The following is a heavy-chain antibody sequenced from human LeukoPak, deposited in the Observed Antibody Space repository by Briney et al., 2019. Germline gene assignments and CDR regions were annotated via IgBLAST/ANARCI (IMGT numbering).Heavy chain of an antibody. Sequence: GGSLRLSCAASGFTVSSNYMYWVRQAPGKGLEWVSVIYSGGSTYYADSVKGRFTISRDNAKNSLYLQMNNLRVEDTAVYYCARDGRPLDYWGQGTLVTVSS. V-gene: IGHV3-53*01. J-gene: IGHJ4*02. CDR3: ARDGRPLDY. CDR1: GFTVSSNY. CDR2: IYSGGST.